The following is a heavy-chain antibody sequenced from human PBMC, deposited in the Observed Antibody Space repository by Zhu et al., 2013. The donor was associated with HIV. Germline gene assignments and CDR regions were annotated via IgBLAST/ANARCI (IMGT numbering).Heavy chain of an antibody. V-gene: IGHV1-18*01. CDR2: ISAYNGNT. CDR3: AREGGRWEGGVLSALTLAGDLKGLYYGMDV. D-gene: IGHD3-16*01. J-gene: IGHJ6*02. Sequence: QVQLVQSGAEVKKPGASVKVSCKASGYTFTSYGISWVRQAPGQGLEWMGWISAYNGNTNYAQKLQGRVTMTTDTSTSTAYMELRSLRSDDTAVYYCAREGGRWEGGVLSALTLAGDLKGLYYGMDVWGQGTTVTGLL. CDR1: GYTFTSYG.